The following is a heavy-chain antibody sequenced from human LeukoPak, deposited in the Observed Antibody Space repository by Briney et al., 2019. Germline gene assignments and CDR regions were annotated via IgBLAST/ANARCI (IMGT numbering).Heavy chain of an antibody. CDR3: ARDREWLRFRGFDY. D-gene: IGHD5-12*01. Sequence: SETLSLTCTVSGGSISSSSYYWGWIRQPPGKGLEWIGSIYYSGSTYYNPSLKSRVTISVDTSKNQFSLKLSSVTAADTALYYCARDREWLRFRGFDYWGQGSLVTVSS. V-gene: IGHV4-39*02. CDR1: GGSISSSSYY. CDR2: IYYSGST. J-gene: IGHJ4*02.